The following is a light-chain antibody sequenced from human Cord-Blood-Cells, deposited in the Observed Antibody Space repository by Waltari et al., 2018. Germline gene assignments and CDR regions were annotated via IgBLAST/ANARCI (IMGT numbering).Light chain of an antibody. V-gene: IGLV3-1*01. Sequence: SYELTQPPSVSVSPGQTASITCPGDKFGDKYACWYQQKPGQSPVLVIYQDSKRPSGIPERFAGSNSGNTATLTISGTQAMDEADYYCQAWDSSHVVFGGGTKLTVL. CDR1: KFGDKY. CDR2: QDS. J-gene: IGLJ2*01. CDR3: QAWDSSHVV.